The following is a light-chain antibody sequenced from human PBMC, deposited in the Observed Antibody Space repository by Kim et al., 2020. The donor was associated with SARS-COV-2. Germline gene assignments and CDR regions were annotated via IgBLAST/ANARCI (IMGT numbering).Light chain of an antibody. CDR1: KLGDKH. CDR3: QAWDISTASYV. CDR2: QDN. J-gene: IGLJ1*01. Sequence: SYELTQPPSVSVSPGQTASITCSGDKLGDKHACWYQQKAGQSPVMVIYQDNKRPSGIPERFSGSNSGNTATLTISGTQAMDEADYYCQAWDISTASYVFGTGTQLTVL. V-gene: IGLV3-1*01.